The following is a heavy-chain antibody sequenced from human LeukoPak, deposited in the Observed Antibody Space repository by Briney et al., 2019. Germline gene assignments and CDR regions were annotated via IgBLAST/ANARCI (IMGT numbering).Heavy chain of an antibody. J-gene: IGHJ3*02. V-gene: IGHV3-74*01. Sequence: GGSQRLSCAASGFTLTPYWMHWVRQAPGKGLVWVARIQYDGSTTNYADSVKGRFTISRDNAKKTLYVQMNSLRAEDTAVYYCARALVAGVTLNALDIWGQGTMVTVSS. CDR1: GFTLTPYW. D-gene: IGHD2-15*01. CDR3: ARALVAGVTLNALDI. CDR2: IQYDGSTT.